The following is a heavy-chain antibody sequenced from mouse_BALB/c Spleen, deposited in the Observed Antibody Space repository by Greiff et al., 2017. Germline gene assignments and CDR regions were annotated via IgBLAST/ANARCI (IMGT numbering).Heavy chain of an antibody. CDR3: ARSGYDYDDGYAMDY. Sequence: QVQLQQSGAELVRPGTSVKISCKASGYTFTNYWLGWVKQRPGHGLEWIGDIYPGGGYTNYNEKFKGKATLTADTSSSTAYMQLSSLTSEDSAVYFCARSGYDYDDGYAMDYGGQGTSVTVSS. CDR1: GYTFTNYW. J-gene: IGHJ4*01. D-gene: IGHD2-4*01. V-gene: IGHV1-63*02. CDR2: IYPGGGYT.